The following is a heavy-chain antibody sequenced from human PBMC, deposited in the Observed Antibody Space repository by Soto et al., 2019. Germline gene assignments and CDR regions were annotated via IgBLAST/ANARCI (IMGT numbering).Heavy chain of an antibody. D-gene: IGHD2-2*01. V-gene: IGHV4-38-2*02. CDR3: ARDLGVVPAATRWENNRFDP. CDR1: VYSISIGYY. CDR2: IYHSGST. Sequence: SETLCLSCAFSVYSISIGYYWGWIRQPPVKRLPSPGSIYHSGSTYYNASLKSRVTISVDTSKNQFSLKLSSVTAADTAVYYCARDLGVVPAATRWENNRFDPWGQGTMVTVSS. J-gene: IGHJ5*02.